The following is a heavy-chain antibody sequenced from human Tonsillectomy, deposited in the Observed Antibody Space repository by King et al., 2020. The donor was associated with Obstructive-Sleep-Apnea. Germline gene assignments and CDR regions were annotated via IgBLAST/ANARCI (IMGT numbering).Heavy chain of an antibody. J-gene: IGHJ4*02. CDR3: TTYYSPD. D-gene: IGHD3-10*01. CDR2: IRSISDGGTT. CDR1: GFAFSDVW. Sequence: VQLVESGGDLVKPGGSLRLSCAASGFAFSDVWMNWVRQAPGKVLEWVGRIRSISDGGTTDYSAPVKDRFLVSRDDSKNMLYLDMNSLETEDTAIYYCTTYYSPDWGQGTLVTVSS. V-gene: IGHV3-15*01.